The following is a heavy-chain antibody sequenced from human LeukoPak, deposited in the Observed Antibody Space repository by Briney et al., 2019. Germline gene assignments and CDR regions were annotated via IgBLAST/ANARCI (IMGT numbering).Heavy chain of an antibody. CDR2: INYSGST. V-gene: IGHV4-39*01. CDR1: GGSISSSSYY. Sequence: SGTLSLTCTVSGGSISSSSYYWGWIRQPPGKGLEWIGSINYSGSTYYNPSLKSRVTISVDTSKNQFSLKLSSVTAADTAVYYCARLNYGVGDYWGQGTLVTGSS. D-gene: IGHD4/OR15-4a*01. CDR3: ARLNYGVGDY. J-gene: IGHJ4*02.